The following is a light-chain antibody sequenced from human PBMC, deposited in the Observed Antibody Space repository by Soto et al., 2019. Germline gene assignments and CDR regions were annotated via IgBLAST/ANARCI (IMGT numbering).Light chain of an antibody. CDR3: SSYTTSNTLV. V-gene: IGLV2-14*01. Sequence: QSVLTQPASVSGSAGQSITISCTGTSSDVGAYTYVSWYQQHPGKAPKLMIFEVSDRPSGVSNRFSGSKSGNTASLTISGLQAEDEADYYCSSYTTSNTLVFGGGTKLTV. CDR2: EVS. J-gene: IGLJ2*01. CDR1: SSDVGAYTY.